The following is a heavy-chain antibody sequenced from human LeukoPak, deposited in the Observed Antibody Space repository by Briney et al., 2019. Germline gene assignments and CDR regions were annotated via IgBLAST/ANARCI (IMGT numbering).Heavy chain of an antibody. Sequence: SETLSLTCPVSGGSLSSHYWSWIRHSPGKGLEWIGYMYYIGTTKYNPSLESRVIILVDTSKTQFSLKVNSVTAADTAVYYCARIGDFWSGYLPYFDSWGQGTLVTVSS. J-gene: IGHJ4*02. V-gene: IGHV4-59*11. D-gene: IGHD3-3*01. CDR1: GGSLSSHY. CDR2: MYYIGTT. CDR3: ARIGDFWSGYLPYFDS.